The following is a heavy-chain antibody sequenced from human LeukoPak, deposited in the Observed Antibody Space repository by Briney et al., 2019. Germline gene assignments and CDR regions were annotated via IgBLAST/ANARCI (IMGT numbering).Heavy chain of an antibody. CDR3: ARAAGGYNYGPFDY. D-gene: IGHD5-18*01. CDR2: IGGTNGRT. J-gene: IGHJ4*02. Sequence: GGSLRLSCAASGFTFSSYAMSWVRQPPGKGLEWVSAIGGTNGRTYYADSVKGRFTISRDNANNSLYLQMHSLRAEDTAVYYCARAAGGYNYGPFDYWGQGTLVTVSS. CDR1: GFTFSSYA. V-gene: IGHV3-23*01.